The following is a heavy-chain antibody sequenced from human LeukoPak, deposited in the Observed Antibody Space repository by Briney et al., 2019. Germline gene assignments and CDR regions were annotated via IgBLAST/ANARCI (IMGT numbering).Heavy chain of an antibody. CDR3: AKAPGEDGWDAFDI. CDR2: IRYDGNNK. Sequence: GGSLRLSCAASGFTFSSCAMHWVRQAPGKGLEWVAFIRYDGNNKYYADSVKGRFTISRDNSKNSLYLQMNSLRTEDTALYYCAKAPGEDGWDAFDIWGQGTMVTVSS. CDR1: GFTFSSCA. D-gene: IGHD7-27*01. J-gene: IGHJ3*02. V-gene: IGHV3-30*02.